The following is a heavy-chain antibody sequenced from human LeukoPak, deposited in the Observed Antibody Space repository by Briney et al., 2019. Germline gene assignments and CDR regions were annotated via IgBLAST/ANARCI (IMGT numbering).Heavy chain of an antibody. V-gene: IGHV3-30*02. CDR2: IRHDGGNK. CDR3: TRDESSGWYNWFDP. Sequence: GGSLRLSCAASGFTFSSYGMHWVRQAPGKGLEWVAFIRHDGGNKYYADSVKGRFTISRDNSKNTLYLQMNSLRAEDTAVYYCTRDESSGWYNWFDPWGQGTLVTVSS. J-gene: IGHJ5*02. CDR1: GFTFSSYG. D-gene: IGHD6-19*01.